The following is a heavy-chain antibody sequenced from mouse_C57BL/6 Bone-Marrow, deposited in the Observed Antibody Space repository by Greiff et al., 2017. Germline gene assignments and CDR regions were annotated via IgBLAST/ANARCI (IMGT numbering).Heavy chain of an antibody. CDR3: ARPLRSYAMDY. Sequence: VKLMESGAELARPGASVTLSCKASGYTFTSYGISWVKQRTGQGLEWIGEIYPRSGNTYYNEKFKGKATLTADKSSSTAYMELRSLTSEDSAVYFCARPLRSYAMDYWGQGTSVTVSS. CDR1: GYTFTSYG. D-gene: IGHD1-1*01. V-gene: IGHV1-81*01. CDR2: IYPRSGNT. J-gene: IGHJ4*01.